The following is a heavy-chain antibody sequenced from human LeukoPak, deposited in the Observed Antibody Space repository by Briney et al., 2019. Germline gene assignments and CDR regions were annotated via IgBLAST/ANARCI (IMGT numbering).Heavy chain of an antibody. CDR1: GFTFSSYS. V-gene: IGHV3-21*01. Sequence: GGSLRLSCAASGFTFSSYSMNWVRQAPGKGLEWVSSISSSSSYIYYADSVKGRFTISRDNAKNSLYLQMNSLRAEDTAVYYCAGDPSAGTKVFDYWGQGTLVTVSS. CDR2: ISSSSSYI. CDR3: AGDPSAGTKVFDY. D-gene: IGHD6-19*01. J-gene: IGHJ4*02.